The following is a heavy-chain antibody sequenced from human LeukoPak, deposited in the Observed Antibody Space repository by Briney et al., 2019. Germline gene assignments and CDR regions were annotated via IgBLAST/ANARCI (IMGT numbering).Heavy chain of an antibody. V-gene: IGHV4-59*01. CDR2: IYYSGST. CDR1: GGSFSSYY. D-gene: IGHD6-19*01. Sequence: SETLSLTCAVYGGSFSSYYWSWIRQPPGKGLEWIGYIYYSGSTNYNPSLKSRVTISVDTSKNQFSLKLSSVTAADTAVYYCARVVYSSGSIDAFDIWGQGTMVTVSS. J-gene: IGHJ3*02. CDR3: ARVVYSSGSIDAFDI.